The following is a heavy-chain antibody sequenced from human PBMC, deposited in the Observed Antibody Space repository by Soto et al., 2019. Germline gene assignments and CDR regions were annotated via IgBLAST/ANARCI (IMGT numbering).Heavy chain of an antibody. J-gene: IGHJ4*02. CDR1: GYTFTSYG. Sequence: ASVTVSCKASGYTFTSYGISWVRQAPGQGLEWMGWISTYNGNTKYAQKLQGRVTMTTDTSTSTAYMKLRSLRSDDTAVFYCARGLVGGGGFDYWGRGTLVTVSS. CDR2: ISTYNGNT. CDR3: ARGLVGGGGFDY. V-gene: IGHV1-18*01. D-gene: IGHD3-10*01.